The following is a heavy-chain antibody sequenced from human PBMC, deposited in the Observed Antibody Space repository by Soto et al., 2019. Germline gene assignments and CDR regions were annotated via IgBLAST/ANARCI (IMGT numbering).Heavy chain of an antibody. CDR3: ASKTTVTQGVFDY. D-gene: IGHD4-4*01. CDR2: IYYSGST. J-gene: IGHJ4*02. CDR1: GGSISSSSYY. V-gene: IGHV4-39*01. Sequence: SETLSLTCTVSGGSISSSSYYWGWIRQPPGKGLEWIGSIYYSGSTYYNPSLKSRVTISVDTSKNQFSLKLSSVTAADTAVYYCASKTTVTQGVFDYWGQGTLVTVSS.